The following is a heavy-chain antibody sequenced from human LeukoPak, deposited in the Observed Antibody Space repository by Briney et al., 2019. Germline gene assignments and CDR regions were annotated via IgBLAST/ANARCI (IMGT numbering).Heavy chain of an antibody. CDR1: GYTFTSYY. Sequence: ASVKVSCKASGYTFTSYYMHWVRQAPGQGLEWMGIINPSGGSTSYAQKFQGRDTMTRDTSTSTVYMELSSLRSEDTAVYYCARDGVMITFGGVIGYFDYWGQGTLVTVSS. J-gene: IGHJ4*02. V-gene: IGHV1-46*01. CDR2: INPSGGST. D-gene: IGHD3-16*02. CDR3: ARDGVMITFGGVIGYFDY.